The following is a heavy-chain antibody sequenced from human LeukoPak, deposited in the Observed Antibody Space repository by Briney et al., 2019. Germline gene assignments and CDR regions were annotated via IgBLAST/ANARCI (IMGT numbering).Heavy chain of an antibody. Sequence: SCKASGYTFSSYWMSWVRQAPGKGLEWVANIKQDGSETYYVDSVKGRFTISRDNAKNSLYLQMNSLRAEDTAVYYCARGFYPDRTMIVVVVDYWGQGSLVTVSS. J-gene: IGHJ4*02. D-gene: IGHD3-22*01. CDR1: GYTFSSYW. CDR2: IKQDGSET. V-gene: IGHV3-7*03. CDR3: ARGFYPDRTMIVVVVDY.